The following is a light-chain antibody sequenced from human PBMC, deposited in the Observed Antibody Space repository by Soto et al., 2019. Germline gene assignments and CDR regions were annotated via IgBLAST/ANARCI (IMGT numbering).Light chain of an antibody. Sequence: DIQMTQSPSTLSAFVGDRVTITCRASQSISYRLAWYQQKPGKAPKLLIYDASNLGSGVPSTFSGSGSGTEFTLTITSLQPDDFATYYCQQYNSYSCTFGHGTKVEIK. J-gene: IGKJ1*01. CDR2: DAS. V-gene: IGKV1-5*01. CDR3: QQYNSYSCT. CDR1: QSISYR.